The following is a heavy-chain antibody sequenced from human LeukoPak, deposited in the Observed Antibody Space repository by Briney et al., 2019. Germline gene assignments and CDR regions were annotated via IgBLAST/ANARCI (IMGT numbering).Heavy chain of an antibody. CDR1: GFSLSTSGVG. CDR3: AHVSRRYDFLTGYYPHFDY. CDR2: IYWNDDK. D-gene: IGHD3-9*01. J-gene: IGHJ4*02. Sequence: SGPTLVNPTQTLTLTCTFSGFSLSTSGVGVGWIRQPPGKAPEWLALIYWNDDKYYSPSLKSSLTITKDTSKNQVVLTMTNVDPVDTATYYCAHVSRRYDFLTGYYPHFDYWGQGTLVTVSS. V-gene: IGHV2-5*01.